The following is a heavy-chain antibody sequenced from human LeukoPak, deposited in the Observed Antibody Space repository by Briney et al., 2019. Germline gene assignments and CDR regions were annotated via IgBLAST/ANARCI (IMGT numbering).Heavy chain of an antibody. CDR2: ITPFNGNT. V-gene: IGHV1-45*02. D-gene: IGHD2-2*02. J-gene: IGHJ3*02. Sequence: GSSVKVSCKASGYTFTYRYLHWVRQAPGQALEWMGWITPFNGNTNYAQKFQDRVTITRDRSMSTAYMELSSLRSEDTAMYYCASQVGLLYFTDAFDIWGQGTMVTVSS. CDR3: ASQVGLLYFTDAFDI. CDR1: GYTFTYRY.